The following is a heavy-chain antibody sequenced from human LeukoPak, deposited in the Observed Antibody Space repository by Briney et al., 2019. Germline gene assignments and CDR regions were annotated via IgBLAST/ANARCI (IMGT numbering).Heavy chain of an antibody. CDR2: ISSSSSYI. J-gene: IGHJ6*02. D-gene: IGHD3-3*01. Sequence: GGSLRLSCAASGFTFSSYSMNWVRQAPGKGLEWDSSISSSSSYIYYADSVKGRFTISRDNAKNSLYLQMNSLRAEDTAVYYCARDLDPHYDFWSGYHYGMDVWGQGTTVTVSS. V-gene: IGHV3-21*01. CDR3: ARDLDPHYDFWSGYHYGMDV. CDR1: GFTFSSYS.